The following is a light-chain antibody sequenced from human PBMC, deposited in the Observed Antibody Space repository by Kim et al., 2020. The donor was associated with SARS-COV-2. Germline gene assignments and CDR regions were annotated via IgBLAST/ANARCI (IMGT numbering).Light chain of an antibody. CDR2: GRN. J-gene: IGLJ3*02. Sequence: SSELTQDPVVSVALGQTVRITCQGDSLRSYYATWYQQKPRQAPVLVIYGRNNRPSGIPDRFSGSASGNTASLTTSGTQAEDEADFYCQSRDSGGRVMFGGGTQLTVL. V-gene: IGLV3-19*01. CDR3: QSRDSGGRVM. CDR1: SLRSYY.